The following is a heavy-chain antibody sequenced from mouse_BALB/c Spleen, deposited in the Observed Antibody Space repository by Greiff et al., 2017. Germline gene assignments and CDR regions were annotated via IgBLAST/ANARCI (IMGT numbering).Heavy chain of an antibody. J-gene: IGHJ2*01. Sequence: VQLQQSGPELVKPGASVKMSCKASGYTFTSYYIHWVKQRPGQGLEWIGWIYPGDGSTKYNEKFKGKTTLTADKSSSTAYMLLSSLTSEDSAIYFCARGHLIYYGSSGDYFDYWGQGTTLTVSS. D-gene: IGHD1-1*01. CDR3: ARGHLIYYGSSGDYFDY. V-gene: IGHV1S56*01. CDR2: IYPGDGST. CDR1: GYTFTSYY.